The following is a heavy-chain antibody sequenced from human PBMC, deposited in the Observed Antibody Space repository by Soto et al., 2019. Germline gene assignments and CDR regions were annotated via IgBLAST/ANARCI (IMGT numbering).Heavy chain of an antibody. D-gene: IGHD6-13*01. CDR1: GFSLTTSGVG. Sequence: QITLKESGPTLVKPTQTLTLTCTFSGFSLTTSGVGVGWIRQPPGKALEWLALIYWDDAKRYSPSLRSRLTNTQDTSKNQVVLTMTNMDPVDTATYYCAHRRRYSSSWYAGFDYWGQGTLVTVSS. CDR3: AHRRRYSSSWYAGFDY. CDR2: IYWDDAK. V-gene: IGHV2-5*02. J-gene: IGHJ4*02.